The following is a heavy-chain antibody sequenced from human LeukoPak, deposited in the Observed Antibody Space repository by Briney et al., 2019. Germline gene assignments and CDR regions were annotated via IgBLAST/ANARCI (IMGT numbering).Heavy chain of an antibody. D-gene: IGHD4-17*01. CDR2: ISYDGSNK. J-gene: IGHJ5*02. V-gene: IGHV3-33*05. CDR3: ARDLGPSDYGDPNWFDP. Sequence: GGSLRLSCAASGFTFSSYGMHWVRQAPGKGLEWVAVISYDGSNKYYADSVKGRFTISRDNSKNTLYLQLNSLRAEDTAVYYCARDLGPSDYGDPNWFDPWGQGTLVTVSS. CDR1: GFTFSSYG.